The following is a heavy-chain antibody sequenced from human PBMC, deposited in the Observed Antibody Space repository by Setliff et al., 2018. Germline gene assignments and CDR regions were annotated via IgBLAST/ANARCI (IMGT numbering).Heavy chain of an antibody. CDR3: VRDGAGAFDY. J-gene: IGHJ4*02. CDR1: GFTLSHNW. Sequence: LRLSCAASGFTLSHNWMNWVRQGPGKGLVWVSYINNDGSVTKFGDSVKGRFTISRDNAKNTLYLQMNSLRAEDTAVYYCVRDGAGAFDYWGQGALVTVSS. V-gene: IGHV3-74*01. D-gene: IGHD1-26*01. CDR2: INNDGSVT.